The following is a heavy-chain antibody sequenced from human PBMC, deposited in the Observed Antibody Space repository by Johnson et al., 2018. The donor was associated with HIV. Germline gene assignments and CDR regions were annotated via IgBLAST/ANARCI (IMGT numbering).Heavy chain of an antibody. CDR1: GFTFSTYD. J-gene: IGHJ3*02. V-gene: IGHV3-30*03. D-gene: IGHD1-1*01. CDR2: ISYDGSNK. CDR3: ARGDGYRRAFDI. Sequence: QVQLVESGGGVVQPGRSLRLSCAASGFTFSTYDMHWVRQAPGKGLEWVAIISYDGSNKYYADSVKGRFTISRDNAKNSLYLQMNSLRAEDTAVYYCARGDGYRRAFDIWGQGTMVTVSS.